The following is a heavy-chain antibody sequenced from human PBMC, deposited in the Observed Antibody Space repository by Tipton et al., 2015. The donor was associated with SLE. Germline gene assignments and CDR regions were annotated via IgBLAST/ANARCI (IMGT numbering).Heavy chain of an antibody. D-gene: IGHD5-12*01. CDR3: ARDVQYSGSL. V-gene: IGHV3-30*04. CDR1: GFTFSSYA. CDR2: ISYDGSNK. Sequence: SLRLSCAASGFTFSSYAMHWVRQAPGKGLEWVAVISYDGSNKYYADSVKGRFTISRDNAENSLYLQMNSLRAEDTAVYYCARDVQYSGSLWGHGTLVTVSS. J-gene: IGHJ4*01.